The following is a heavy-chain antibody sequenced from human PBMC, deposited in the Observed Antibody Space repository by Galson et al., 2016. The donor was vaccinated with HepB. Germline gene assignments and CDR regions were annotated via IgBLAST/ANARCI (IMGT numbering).Heavy chain of an antibody. CDR2: IYHSGST. D-gene: IGHD2-8*01. V-gene: IGHV4-4*02. Sequence: SETLSLTCTVSGVFISSANWWSWVRQPPGKGLEWIGEIYHSGSTNYSPSLQSRVTISVDKSKNQISLTLGSVTAADTAVYYCARGGLIWYQNCFDLWGQGTLVTVSS. J-gene: IGHJ4*02. CDR3: ARGGLIWYQNCFDL. CDR1: GVFISSANW.